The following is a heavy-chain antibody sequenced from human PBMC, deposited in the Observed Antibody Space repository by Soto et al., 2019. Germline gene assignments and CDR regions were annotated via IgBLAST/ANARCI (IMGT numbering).Heavy chain of an antibody. Sequence: QLQLQESGSGLVRPSQTLSLTCAVSGGSVTNSGHSWTWIRQPPGKGLEWIGYIYHSGGTYYNTSRQIRVTISVDSSKNHCSLNLNSVTAAATAVYYCVRGVGSSWSYWYFDLWGRGTRVTVSS. CDR3: VRGVGSSWSYWYFDL. J-gene: IGHJ2*01. CDR1: GGSVTNSGHS. D-gene: IGHD6-13*01. CDR2: IYHSGGT. V-gene: IGHV4-30-2*01.